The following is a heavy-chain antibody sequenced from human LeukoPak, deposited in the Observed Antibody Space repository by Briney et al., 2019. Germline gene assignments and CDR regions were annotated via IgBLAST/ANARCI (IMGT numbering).Heavy chain of an antibody. D-gene: IGHD5-12*01. CDR2: ISDDGDNK. CDR3: ARGHSGYDSGLDS. V-gene: IGHV3-30*04. CDR1: GFTFSSYT. J-gene: IGHJ4*02. Sequence: GGSLRLSCSASGFTFSSYTMHWVRQAPGKGLEWVAVISDDGDNKYYADSVKGRFTISSDSSKNTLYLQMNSLRAEDTAVYYCARGHSGYDSGLDSWGQGNLVTVSS.